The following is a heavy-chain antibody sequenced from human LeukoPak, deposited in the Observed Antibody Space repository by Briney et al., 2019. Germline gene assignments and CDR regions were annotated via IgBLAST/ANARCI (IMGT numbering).Heavy chain of an antibody. CDR2: IYYSGST. Sequence: SETLSPTCTVSGGSISTYYWSWIRQPPGKALEWIGYIYYSGSTNYNPSLKSRVTISVDTSKKQFSLKLSSVTAADTAVYYCAREYYYDSSGYYPPHAFDIWGQGTMVTVSS. V-gene: IGHV4-59*01. CDR3: AREYYYDSSGYYPPHAFDI. D-gene: IGHD3-22*01. CDR1: GGSISTYY. J-gene: IGHJ3*02.